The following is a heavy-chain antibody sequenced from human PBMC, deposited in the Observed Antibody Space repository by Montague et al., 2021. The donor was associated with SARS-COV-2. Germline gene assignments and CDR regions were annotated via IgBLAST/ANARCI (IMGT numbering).Heavy chain of an antibody. CDR1: GDSISSSSYN. D-gene: IGHD1-1*01. V-gene: IGHV4-39*01. CDR3: TRHVHMTWPEPSPGFDH. Sequence: SETLSLTCTVSGDSISSSSYNWGWIRQPPGKGLEWIGSVHYSGRPYYNPSLKSRVTISVDTSKNQLSLKLSSVTAADTAVYYCTRHVHMTWPEPSPGFDHWGQGTLVTVSS. J-gene: IGHJ4*02. CDR2: VHYSGRP.